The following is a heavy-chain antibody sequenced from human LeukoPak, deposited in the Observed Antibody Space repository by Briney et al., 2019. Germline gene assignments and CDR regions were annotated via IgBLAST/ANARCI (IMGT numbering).Heavy chain of an antibody. J-gene: IGHJ4*02. D-gene: IGHD6-19*01. CDR3: AREYSSGWYDY. Sequence: ASVKVSCKASGYTFTSYGIRWVRQAPGQGLEWMGWVSAYNGNTNYAQKLQGRVTMTTATSTSTAYMELRSLRSDDTAVYYCAREYSSGWYDYWGQGTLVTVSS. CDR2: VSAYNGNT. CDR1: GYTFTSYG. V-gene: IGHV1-18*01.